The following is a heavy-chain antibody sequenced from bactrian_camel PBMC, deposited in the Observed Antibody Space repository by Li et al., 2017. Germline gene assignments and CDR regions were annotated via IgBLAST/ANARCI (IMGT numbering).Heavy chain of an antibody. J-gene: IGHJ4*01. D-gene: IGHD1*01. CDR1: GYTYSGNC. V-gene: IGHV3S53*01. CDR2: IERSGKI. CDR3: AANSVWRGCAQARGATEFED. Sequence: HVQLVESGGGSVQAGGSLKLSCAASGYTYSGNCMGWFRQAPGQKREGVAAIERSGKITYADSVLGRFTISRDNANTLYLQMDNLKPEDTAMYYCAANSVWRGCAQARGATEFEDRGQGTQVTVS.